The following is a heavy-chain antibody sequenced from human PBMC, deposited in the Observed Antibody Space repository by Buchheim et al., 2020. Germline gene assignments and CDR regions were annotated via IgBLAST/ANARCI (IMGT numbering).Heavy chain of an antibody. Sequence: QVQLVESGGGVVQPGRSLRLSCAASGFTSSSYGMHWVRQAPGKGLEWVAVIWYDGSNKYYADSVKGRFTISRDNSKNTLYLQMNSLRAEDTAVYYCARDPSSVAGAWFDPWGQGTL. D-gene: IGHD6-19*01. J-gene: IGHJ5*02. V-gene: IGHV3-33*01. CDR2: IWYDGSNK. CDR1: GFTSSSYG. CDR3: ARDPSSVAGAWFDP.